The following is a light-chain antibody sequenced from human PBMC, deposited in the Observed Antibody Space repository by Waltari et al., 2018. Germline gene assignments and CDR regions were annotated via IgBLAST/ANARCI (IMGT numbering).Light chain of an antibody. Sequence: IVLTQSPGPLSLSPGERATLPCRASQSVTRTLTWYPQKPGPAPRLPSYGASNRATGIPDRFSGSGSGTDFSLTISRLEPEDVAVYYCQHYLRLPATFGQGTKVEIK. CDR2: GAS. J-gene: IGKJ1*01. V-gene: IGKV3-20*01. CDR3: QHYLRLPAT. CDR1: QSVTRT.